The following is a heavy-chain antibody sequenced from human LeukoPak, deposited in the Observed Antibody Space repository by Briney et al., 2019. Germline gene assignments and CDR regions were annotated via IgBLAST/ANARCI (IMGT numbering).Heavy chain of an antibody. D-gene: IGHD3-3*01. CDR1: GYTFTSYD. J-gene: IGHJ6*02. CDR3: ARAPLLRFLEWLPYGMDV. Sequence: ASVKVSCKASGYTFTSYDINWARQATGQGLEWMGWMNPNSGNTGYAQKFQGRVTMTRNTSISTAYMELSSLRSEDTAVYYCARAPLLRFLEWLPYGMDVWGQGTTVTVSS. CDR2: MNPNSGNT. V-gene: IGHV1-8*01.